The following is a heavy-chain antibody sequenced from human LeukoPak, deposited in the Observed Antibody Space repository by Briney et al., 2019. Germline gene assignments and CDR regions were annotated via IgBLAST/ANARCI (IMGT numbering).Heavy chain of an antibody. V-gene: IGHV3-30*02. CDR3: AKVSSAGSGGFRY. Sequence: PRGSLRLSCAASGFTFSSYGMHWVRQAPGKGLEWVAFIRYDGSNKYYADSVKGRFTISRDNSKNTLYLQMNSLRAEDTAVYYCAKVSSAGSGGFRYWGQGTLVTVSS. CDR1: GFTFSSYG. D-gene: IGHD2-15*01. CDR2: IRYDGSNK. J-gene: IGHJ4*02.